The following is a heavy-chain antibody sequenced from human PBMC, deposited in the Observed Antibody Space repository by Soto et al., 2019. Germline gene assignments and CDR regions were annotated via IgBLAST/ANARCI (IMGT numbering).Heavy chain of an antibody. J-gene: IGHJ6*02. CDR3: ATRIAAAGSPGTTWYYGMDV. CDR2: IYPGDSDT. D-gene: IGHD6-13*01. V-gene: IGHV5-51*01. Sequence: PGESLKISCKGSGYSFTSYWIGWVRQMPGKGLEWMGIIYPGDSDTRYSPSFQGQVTISADKSISTAYLQWSSLKASDTAMYYCATRIAAAGSPGTTWYYGMDVWGQGTTVNVSS. CDR1: GYSFTSYW.